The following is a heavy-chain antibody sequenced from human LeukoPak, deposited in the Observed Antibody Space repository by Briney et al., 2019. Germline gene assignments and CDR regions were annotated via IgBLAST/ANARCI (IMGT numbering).Heavy chain of an antibody. CDR2: ISWNGGII. D-gene: IGHD2-15*01. CDR1: GFTFEGHG. J-gene: IGHJ4*02. V-gene: IGHV3-20*04. CDR3: ARVEYDSGGAEFDY. Sequence: GGSLRLSCAASGFTFEGHGMSWVRQGPGKGLEWVSGISWNGGIIGYADSVKGRFTISRDNAKNSLYLEMNSLRAEDTALYYCARVEYDSGGAEFDYWGQGTQVIVSS.